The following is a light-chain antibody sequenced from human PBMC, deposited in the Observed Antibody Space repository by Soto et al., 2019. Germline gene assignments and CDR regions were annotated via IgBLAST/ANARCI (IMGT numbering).Light chain of an antibody. CDR3: QSADSSGNVV. CDR1: ALPKQY. J-gene: IGLJ2*01. CDR2: KDS. Sequence: SYELTQPPSVSVSPGQTARITCSGDALPKQYAYWYQQKPGQAPVLVIYKDSERPSGIPERFSGSSSGTTVTLTISGVQAEDEADYYSQSADSSGNVVFGGGTKVTVL. V-gene: IGLV3-25*03.